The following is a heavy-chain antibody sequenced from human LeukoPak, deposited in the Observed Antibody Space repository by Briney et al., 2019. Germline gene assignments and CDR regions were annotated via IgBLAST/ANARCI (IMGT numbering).Heavy chain of an antibody. CDR1: GFTFSSYS. J-gene: IGHJ3*02. V-gene: IGHV3-48*01. D-gene: IGHD6-13*01. CDR2: ISSSSSTI. CDR3: ARDHRWAAAGSGGAFDI. Sequence: GGSPRLSCAASGFTFSSYSMNWVRQAPGKGLEWVSYISSSSSTIYYADSVKGRFTISRDNAKNSLYLQMNSLRAEDTAVYYCARDHRWAAAGSGGAFDIWGQGTMVTVSS.